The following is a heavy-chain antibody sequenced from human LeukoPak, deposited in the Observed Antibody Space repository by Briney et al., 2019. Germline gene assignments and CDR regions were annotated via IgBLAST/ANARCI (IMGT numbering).Heavy chain of an antibody. V-gene: IGHV3-30*18. J-gene: IGHJ4*02. Sequence: GGSMRLSCAASGFTFSSYGMHWVRQAPGKGLEWVAVISYDGSNKYYADSVKGRFTISRDNSKNTLYLQMNSLRAEDTAVYYCAKDGLDYWGQGTLVTVSS. CDR2: ISYDGSNK. CDR3: AKDGLDY. CDR1: GFTFSSYG.